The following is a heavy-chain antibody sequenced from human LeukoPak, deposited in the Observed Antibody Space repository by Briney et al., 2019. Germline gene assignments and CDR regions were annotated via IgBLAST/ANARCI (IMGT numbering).Heavy chain of an antibody. CDR2: ISDSGDST. Sequence: GGSLRLSCAASVFSSSSYAMSWVRQAPGKGLEWVSAISDSGDSTFYSDSVKGRFTISRDNSKNTLYLQMNSLRAEDTAVYYCVNDPDISTWQFDYWGQGTLVTVSS. CDR1: VFSSSSYA. CDR3: VNDPDISTWQFDY. D-gene: IGHD6-13*01. V-gene: IGHV3-23*01. J-gene: IGHJ4*02.